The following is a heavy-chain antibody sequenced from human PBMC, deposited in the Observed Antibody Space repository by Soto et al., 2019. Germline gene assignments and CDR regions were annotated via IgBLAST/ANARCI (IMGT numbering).Heavy chain of an antibody. J-gene: IGHJ4*02. CDR2: ISAYNGNT. D-gene: IGHD3-22*01. V-gene: IGHV1-18*04. CDR1: GYTFTSYG. Sequence: ASVKVSCKASGYTFTSYGISWVRQAPGQGLEWMGWISAYNGNTNYAQKLQGRVTMTTDTSTSTAYMELRSLRSDDTAVYYCASSAVSGYPPWYFDYWGQGTLVTVSS. CDR3: ASSAVSGYPPWYFDY.